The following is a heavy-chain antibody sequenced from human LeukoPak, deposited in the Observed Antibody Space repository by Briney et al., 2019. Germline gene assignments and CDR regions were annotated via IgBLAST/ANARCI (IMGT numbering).Heavy chain of an antibody. CDR2: ISWNGVTI. D-gene: IGHD6-19*01. CDR3: VKDISGWSYFDY. V-gene: IGHV3-9*01. J-gene: IGHJ4*02. CDR1: GVIFEQYG. Sequence: GGSLRLSCEVSGVIFEQYGMHWVRQAPGKGLEWVAGISWNGVTINYGDSVKGRFTISRDNAKSFLYLQMNSLRPEDTALYYCVKDISGWSYFDYWGQGTRVTVSP.